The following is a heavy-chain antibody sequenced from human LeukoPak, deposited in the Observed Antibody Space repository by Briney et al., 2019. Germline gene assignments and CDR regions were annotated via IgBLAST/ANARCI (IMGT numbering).Heavy chain of an antibody. CDR3: ARSPPPYSSSLSSSDP. V-gene: IGHV4-4*07. CDR1: GGSISTYY. CDR2: IHTSGSN. D-gene: IGHD6-13*01. J-gene: IGHJ5*02. Sequence: SETLSLTCTVSGGSISTYYGIWIRQPAGKGLEWIGRIHTSGSNTYNPSLKGRVTTSVDTSKNQFSLKLSAVTAADTAVYYCARSPPPYSSSLSSSDPWGQGTLVTVSS.